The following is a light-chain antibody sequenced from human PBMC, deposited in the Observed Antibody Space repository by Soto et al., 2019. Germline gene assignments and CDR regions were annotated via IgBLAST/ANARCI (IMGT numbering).Light chain of an antibody. CDR3: QQYGSSAWT. V-gene: IGKV3-20*01. Sequence: EIVLTQSPGTLSLSPGERATLSCRASQSVSSSYLAWYQHKPGQAPRLLIYGASSRATGIPDRFSGSGSGTDFTRTISSLEPEDFAVYYCQQYGSSAWTCGQGPKVEVK. J-gene: IGKJ1*01. CDR1: QSVSSSY. CDR2: GAS.